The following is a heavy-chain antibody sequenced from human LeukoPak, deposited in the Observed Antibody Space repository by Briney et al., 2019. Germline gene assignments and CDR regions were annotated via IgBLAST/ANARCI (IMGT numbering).Heavy chain of an antibody. V-gene: IGHV1-2*02. CDR3: ARALTGTGPSAYYMDV. Sequence: GASVKVSCKASGYTFTGYYMHWVRQAPGQGLEWMGWINPNSGGTNYAQKFQGRVTITADESTSTAYMELSNLRSEDTAVYYCARALTGTGPSAYYMDVWGKGTTVTVSS. CDR1: GYTFTGYY. CDR2: INPNSGGT. J-gene: IGHJ6*03. D-gene: IGHD1-20*01.